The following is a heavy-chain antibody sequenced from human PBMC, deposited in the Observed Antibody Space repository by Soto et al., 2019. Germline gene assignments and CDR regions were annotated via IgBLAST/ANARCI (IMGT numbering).Heavy chain of an antibody. D-gene: IGHD3-3*01. CDR1: GYSFTNYW. CDR3: ARMVAYYDFWSGYSGTYNWFGP. J-gene: IGHJ5*02. CDR2: IYPGDSDT. V-gene: IGHV5-51*01. Sequence: GESLRISCKGSGYSFTNYWIGWVRQMPGKGLEWMGIIYPGDSDTRYSPSFQGQVTISADKSISTAYLQWSSLKASDTAMYYCARMVAYYDFWSGYSGTYNWFGPWGQGTLVTVSS.